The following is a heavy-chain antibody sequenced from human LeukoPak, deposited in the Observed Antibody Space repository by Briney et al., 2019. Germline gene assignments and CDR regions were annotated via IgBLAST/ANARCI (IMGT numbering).Heavy chain of an antibody. CDR1: GYTLTELS. V-gene: IGHV1-24*01. J-gene: IGHJ4*02. Sequence: ASVKVSCKVSGYTLTELSMHWVRQAPGKGLEWMGGFDPEDGETIYAQKFQGRVTMTEDTSTDTAYMELSSLRSEDTAVYYCATRLSSGWYEDGQYYFDYWGQGTLVTVSS. CDR3: ATRLSSGWYEDGQYYFDY. D-gene: IGHD6-19*01. CDR2: FDPEDGET.